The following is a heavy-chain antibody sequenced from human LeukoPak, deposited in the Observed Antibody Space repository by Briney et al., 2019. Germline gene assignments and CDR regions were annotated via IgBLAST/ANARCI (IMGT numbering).Heavy chain of an antibody. D-gene: IGHD1-26*01. CDR2: INAYNGNT. CDR1: GYTFTSYG. CDR3: ARGGPNYSGSYWGFDY. V-gene: IGHV1-18*01. Sequence: ASVKVSCKASGYTFTSYGISWVRQAPGQGLEWMGWINAYNGNTNYAQKLQGRVTMTTDTSTSTAYMELRSLRSDDTAVYYCARGGPNYSGSYWGFDYWGQGTLVTVSS. J-gene: IGHJ4*02.